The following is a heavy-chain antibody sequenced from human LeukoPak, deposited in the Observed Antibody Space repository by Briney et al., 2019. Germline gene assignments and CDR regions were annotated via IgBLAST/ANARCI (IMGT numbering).Heavy chain of an antibody. CDR3: ARVKYSGSYYGVDY. V-gene: IGHV4-30-4*08. J-gene: IGHJ4*02. D-gene: IGHD1-26*01. CDR1: GDSISSADYY. CDR2: IYYSGST. Sequence: SETLSLTCTVSGDSISSADYYWSWIRQPPGKGLEWIGYIYYSGSTYYNPSLKSRVIISADTSKNQFSQKLSSVTAADTGVYYCARVKYSGSYYGVDYWGQGTLVTVSS.